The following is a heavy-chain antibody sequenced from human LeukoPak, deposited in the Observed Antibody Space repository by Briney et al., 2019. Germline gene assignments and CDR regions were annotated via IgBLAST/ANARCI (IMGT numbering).Heavy chain of an antibody. D-gene: IGHD2-8*02. J-gene: IGHJ6*02. V-gene: IGHV4-59*12. CDR1: GGSMSDYK. CDR3: ARVSAGGGGVPDGMDV. Sequence: SETLSLTCTVTGGSMSDYKWSWIRQSPGKGLEWIGYIYHSGTTNYNPSLKSRVTISVDKSKNQFSLKLSSVTAADTAVYYCARVSAGGGGVPDGMDVWGQGTTVTVSS. CDR2: IYHSGTT.